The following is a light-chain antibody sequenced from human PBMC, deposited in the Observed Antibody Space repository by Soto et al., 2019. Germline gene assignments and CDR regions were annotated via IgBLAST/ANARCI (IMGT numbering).Light chain of an antibody. CDR1: QSVSSN. V-gene: IGKV3-15*01. CDR2: GAS. J-gene: IGKJ1*01. CDR3: QQDNKTTWR. Sequence: TPFPSIVSVSPWAPRPLSFRASQSVSSNLAWYQQKPGQAPRLLIYGASTRATGIPARFSGSGSGTDFTLTISSLQSEDFAVYCCQQDNKTTWRFAEGTKVAIK.